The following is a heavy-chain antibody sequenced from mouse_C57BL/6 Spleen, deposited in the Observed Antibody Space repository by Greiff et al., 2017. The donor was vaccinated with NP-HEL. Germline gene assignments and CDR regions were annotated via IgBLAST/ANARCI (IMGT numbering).Heavy chain of an antibody. V-gene: IGHV1-85*01. CDR2: IYPRDGST. CDR1: GYTFTSYD. Sequence: VKLQESGPELVKPGASVKLSCKASGYTFTSYDINWVKQRPGQGLEWIGWIYPRDGSTKYNEKFKGKATLTVDTSSSTAYMELHSLTSEDSAVYFCAFDGSINYYAMDYWGQGTSVTVSS. CDR3: AFDGSINYYAMDY. J-gene: IGHJ4*01. D-gene: IGHD1-1*01.